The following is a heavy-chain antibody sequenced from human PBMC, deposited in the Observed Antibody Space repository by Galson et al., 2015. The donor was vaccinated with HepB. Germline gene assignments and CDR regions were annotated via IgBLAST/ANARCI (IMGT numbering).Heavy chain of an antibody. V-gene: IGHV3-64D*06. J-gene: IGHJ5*02. Sequence: SLRLSCAASGFTFSSYAMHWVRQAPGKGLEYVSAISSNGGSTYYADSVKGRFTISRDNSKNTLYLQMSSLRAEDTAVYYCVKLGIYSSGWYSAYNWFDPWGQGTLVTVSS. CDR3: VKLGIYSSGWYSAYNWFDP. D-gene: IGHD6-19*01. CDR1: GFTFSSYA. CDR2: ISSNGGST.